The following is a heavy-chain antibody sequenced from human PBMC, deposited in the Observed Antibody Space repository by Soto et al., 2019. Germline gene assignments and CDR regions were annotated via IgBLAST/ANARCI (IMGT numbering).Heavy chain of an antibody. V-gene: IGHV2-5*02. J-gene: IGHJ4*02. Sequence: QITLKESGPPLVKPTQTLTLTCTFSGFSLSTGGVGVAWIRQCPGKALEWLAVIYWDDDKRYSPSMKKRVTNXKXXSKNQGVFTMTNMDPVDTATYYCAHTPFFGDKLDYWGQGTLVTVSS. CDR2: IYWDDDK. CDR3: AHTPFFGDKLDY. CDR1: GFSLSTGGVG. D-gene: IGHD2-21*01.